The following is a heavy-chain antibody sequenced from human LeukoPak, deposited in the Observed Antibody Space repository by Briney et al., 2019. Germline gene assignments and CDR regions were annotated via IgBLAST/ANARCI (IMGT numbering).Heavy chain of an antibody. CDR3: ARDPGRGSYFDS. CDR2: INQDSSEK. CDR1: GFTFSRYW. V-gene: IGHV3-7*01. Sequence: GGSLRLSCAASGFTFSRYWMTWVRQAPGKGLERVADINQDSSEKYYVDSVKGRFTISRDNGKNSLYLQMNSLRAEDTAMYYCARDPGRGSYFDSWGQGTLVTVSS. J-gene: IGHJ4*02. D-gene: IGHD3-16*01.